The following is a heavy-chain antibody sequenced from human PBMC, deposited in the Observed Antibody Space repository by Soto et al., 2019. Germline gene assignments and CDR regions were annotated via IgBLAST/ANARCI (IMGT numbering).Heavy chain of an antibody. CDR1: GGSFSGYY. Sequence: SETLSLTCAVYGGSFSGYYWSWIRQPPGKGLEWIGEINHSGSTNYNPSLKSRVTISVDTSKNQFSLKLSSVTAADTAVYYCARDASRAYDFWSGYYHYYYYGMDVWGQGTTVTAP. CDR3: ARDASRAYDFWSGYYHYYYYGMDV. D-gene: IGHD3-3*01. V-gene: IGHV4-34*01. J-gene: IGHJ6*02. CDR2: INHSGST.